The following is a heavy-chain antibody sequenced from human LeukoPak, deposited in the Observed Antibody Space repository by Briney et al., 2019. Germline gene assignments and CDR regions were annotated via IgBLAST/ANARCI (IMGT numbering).Heavy chain of an antibody. D-gene: IGHD5-18*01. J-gene: IGHJ4*02. Sequence: SETLSLTCTVSGGSISSYYWSWIRQPAGKGLEWIGRIYTSGSTNYNPSLKSRVTMSVDTSKNQFSLKLSSVTAADTAVYYCARLPVDTAMELIDYWGQGTLVTVSS. CDR1: GGSISSYY. V-gene: IGHV4-4*07. CDR3: ARLPVDTAMELIDY. CDR2: IYTSGST.